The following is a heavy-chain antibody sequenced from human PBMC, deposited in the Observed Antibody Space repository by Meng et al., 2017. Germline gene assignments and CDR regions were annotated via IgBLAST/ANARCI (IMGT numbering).Heavy chain of an antibody. D-gene: IGHD6-19*01. J-gene: IGHJ4*02. CDR3: ARSEGAVAASDPFDY. V-gene: IGHV5-51*01. Sequence: KVSCKASGGTFSSYASSWVRQAPGQGLEWMGIIYPGDSDTRYSPSFQGQVTISADKSISTAYLQWSSLQASDTAMYYCARSEGAVAASDPFDYWGQGTLVTVSS. CDR1: GGTFSSYA. CDR2: IYPGDSDT.